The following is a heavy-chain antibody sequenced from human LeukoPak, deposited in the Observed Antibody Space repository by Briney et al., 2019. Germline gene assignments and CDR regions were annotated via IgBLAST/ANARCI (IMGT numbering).Heavy chain of an antibody. D-gene: IGHD3-3*01. J-gene: IGHJ4*02. CDR1: GGTFNNFA. Sequence: SVKVSCKASGGTFNNFAISWVRQAPGQGLEWVGGIIPMSGTANYAQKFQGRVTITADESTSTAYMELSSLRSEDTAIYYCASPVKYYDTWSGYPPLDYWGQGTLVTVSS. CDR2: IIPMSGTA. CDR3: ASPVKYYDTWSGYPPLDY. V-gene: IGHV1-69*13.